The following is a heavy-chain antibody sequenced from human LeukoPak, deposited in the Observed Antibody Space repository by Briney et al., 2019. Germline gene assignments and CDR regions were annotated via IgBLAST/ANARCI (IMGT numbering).Heavy chain of an antibody. V-gene: IGHV1-8*01. Sequence: ASVKVSCKASGYTFTSYDINWVRQATGQGFEWMGWMNPNSGNTGYAQKFQGRVTMTRNTSISTAYMELSSLRSEDTAVYYCARTYYYNSSGYYLGGNWFDPWGQGTLVTVSS. J-gene: IGHJ5*02. CDR1: GYTFTSYD. CDR2: MNPNSGNT. D-gene: IGHD3-22*01. CDR3: ARTYYYNSSGYYLGGNWFDP.